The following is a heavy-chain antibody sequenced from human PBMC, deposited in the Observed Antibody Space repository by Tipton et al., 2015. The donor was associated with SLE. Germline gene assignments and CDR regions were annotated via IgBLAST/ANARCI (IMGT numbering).Heavy chain of an antibody. CDR2: IYSSGST. CDR1: DGSISSGGYY. D-gene: IGHD3-10*01. Sequence: TLSLTCTVSDGSISSGGYYWTWIRQHPGKGLEWIGHIYSSGSTNYNPSLKSRVTISGDTSNNQFSLKLSSVTAADTAVYYCARGSAYGSADYWGQGTLVTVSS. J-gene: IGHJ4*02. V-gene: IGHV4-61*09. CDR3: ARGSAYGSADY.